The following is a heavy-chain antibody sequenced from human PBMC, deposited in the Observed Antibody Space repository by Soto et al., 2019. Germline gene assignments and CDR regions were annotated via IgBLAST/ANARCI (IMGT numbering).Heavy chain of an antibody. D-gene: IGHD1-26*01. Sequence: PSETLALTYAVSGGYVSSGGYSWSWIRKPPGKGLEWIGYIYHSGSTYYNPSLKSRFTISVDRSKNQFSLKLSAVTAAERAVFYGASSRGGRPTILAYRVKGTLVTFSS. J-gene: IGHJ4*02. CDR1: GGYVSSGGYS. CDR2: IYHSGST. V-gene: IGHV4-30-2*01. CDR3: ASSRGGRPTILAY.